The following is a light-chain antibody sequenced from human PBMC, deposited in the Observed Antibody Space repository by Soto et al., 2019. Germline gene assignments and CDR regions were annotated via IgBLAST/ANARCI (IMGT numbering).Light chain of an antibody. Sequence: QSALTQPASVSGSPGQSITISCTGSSSDIGSYNLVSWYQKEPGKAPKLVIYEAYKRPSGVSARFSGSKSGNTASLTISGLQAEDEADYYCSSYAGSRTYVVFGGGTNLTVL. V-gene: IGLV2-23*01. J-gene: IGLJ2*01. CDR2: EAY. CDR3: SSYAGSRTYVV. CDR1: SSDIGSYNL.